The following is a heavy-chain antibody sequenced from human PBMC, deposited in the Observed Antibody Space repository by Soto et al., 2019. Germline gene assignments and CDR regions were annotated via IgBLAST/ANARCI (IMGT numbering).Heavy chain of an antibody. CDR3: AGGRGHDYGDYGRDY. V-gene: IGHV1-8*01. CDR2: MNPNSGNT. J-gene: IGHJ4*02. Sequence: GXSVNVSCQATEYTFTMYDMNGVRQATGQGLEWVGWMNPNSGNTGYAQKFQGRVTMTRNTSISTAYRELSSLRSEDTAVYYCAGGRGHDYGDYGRDYWGQGTLVTVSS. D-gene: IGHD4-17*01. CDR1: EYTFTMYD.